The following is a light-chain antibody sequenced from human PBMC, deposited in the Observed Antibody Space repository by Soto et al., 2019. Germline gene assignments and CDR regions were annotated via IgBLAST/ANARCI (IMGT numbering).Light chain of an antibody. Sequence: DIQMTQSPSTLSASVGDRVTITCRASRSISGWLAWYQQKPGKAPKLLIYDASILESGVPSRFTGSGSETEFTLTINSLRPDDFAAYFCQQYDSSPWTFGQGTKVEVK. V-gene: IGKV1-5*01. CDR1: RSISGW. J-gene: IGKJ1*01. CDR3: QQYDSSPWT. CDR2: DAS.